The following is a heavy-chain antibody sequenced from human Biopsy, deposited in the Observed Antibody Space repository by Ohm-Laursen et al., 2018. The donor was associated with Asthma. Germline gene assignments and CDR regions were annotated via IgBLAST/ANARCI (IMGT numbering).Heavy chain of an antibody. V-gene: IGHV1-3*04. CDR1: GYNFISFA. J-gene: IGHJ3*01. CDR2: VNTGNGDT. CDR3: ARTYYDFLTGQVKDVFGV. D-gene: IGHD3-9*01. Sequence: GASVKVSCKASGYNFISFAIHWVRQAPGQRLGWMGWVNTGNGDTKYSQKFQGRVTITRDTSASTAYMELRSLRSEDTATYYCARTYYDFLTGQVKDVFGVWGQGTMDTVSS.